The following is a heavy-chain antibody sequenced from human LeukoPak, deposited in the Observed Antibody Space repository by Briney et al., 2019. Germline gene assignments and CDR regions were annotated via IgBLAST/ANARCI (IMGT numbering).Heavy chain of an antibody. J-gene: IGHJ6*02. CDR1: GYSFTSYW. D-gene: IGHD3-3*01. Sequence: KVGESLKISCKDSGYSFTSYWIGWVRQMPGRGLEWMGSMNPAESEATYSPSFQGQVTLSVDKSIRTAFLQWSSLKASDTAVYYCARQVSVPQTEYDFWSGSHYSGMDVWGQGTSVTVSS. CDR3: ARQVSVPQTEYDFWSGSHYSGMDV. CDR2: MNPAESEA. V-gene: IGHV5-51*01.